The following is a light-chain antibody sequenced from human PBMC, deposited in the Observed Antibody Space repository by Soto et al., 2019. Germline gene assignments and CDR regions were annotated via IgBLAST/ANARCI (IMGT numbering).Light chain of an antibody. V-gene: IGKV3-15*01. Sequence: EFMMWLSPATLSVTPGEGATLSCRASQGIGDTLAWYQHKPGQTPRLLIYDTSTRATGVPTRFSGSRSGAEFTLTISRLEPEDFAVYYCQQYGSSLRTFGQRSMADVK. CDR1: QGIGDT. CDR3: QQYGSSLRT. CDR2: DTS. J-gene: IGKJ1*01.